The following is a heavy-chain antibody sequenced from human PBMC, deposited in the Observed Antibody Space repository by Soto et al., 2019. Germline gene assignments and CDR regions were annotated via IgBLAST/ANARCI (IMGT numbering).Heavy chain of an antibody. CDR1: GGSISSGDYY. D-gene: IGHD3-22*01. CDR3: ARQTDSYYTFDAFDI. Sequence: SETLSLTCTVSGGSISSGDYYWSWIRQSPGKGLEWIGNVYYSGSTNYNPSLESRVTISVDTSKNQFSLKLSSVTAADTAVYYCARQTDSYYTFDAFDIWGQGTMVTVSS. J-gene: IGHJ3*02. CDR2: VYYSGST. V-gene: IGHV4-39*01.